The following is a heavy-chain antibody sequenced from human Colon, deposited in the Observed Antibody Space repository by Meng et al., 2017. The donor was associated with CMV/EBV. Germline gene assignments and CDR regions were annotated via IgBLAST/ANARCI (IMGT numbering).Heavy chain of an antibody. D-gene: IGHD5-12*01. Sequence: SETLSLTCTVSGGSISNTRYYWGWIRQSPGKGLEWIGSIYYSGTTYHSPSFKSRVTLSIDTSKNQFSLSLRSVSVADTAVYYCARSSGYKAFLDYWGPGRQVTVSS. J-gene: IGHJ4*02. V-gene: IGHV4-39*07. CDR2: IYYSGTT. CDR1: GGSISNTRYY. CDR3: ARSSGYKAFLDY.